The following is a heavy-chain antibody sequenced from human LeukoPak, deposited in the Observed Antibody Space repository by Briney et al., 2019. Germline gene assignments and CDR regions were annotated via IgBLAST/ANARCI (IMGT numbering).Heavy chain of an antibody. CDR2: ISSSGSTI. D-gene: IGHD3-10*01. J-gene: IGHJ6*02. Sequence: GGSLRLSCAASGFTFSDYYMSWIRQAPGKGLEWVSYISSSGSTIYYADSVKGRFTISRDNAKNSLYLQMNSLRAEDTAVYYCARDDARPGSYMNYYGMDVWGQGTTVTVSS. V-gene: IGHV3-11*01. CDR3: ARDDARPGSYMNYYGMDV. CDR1: GFTFSDYY.